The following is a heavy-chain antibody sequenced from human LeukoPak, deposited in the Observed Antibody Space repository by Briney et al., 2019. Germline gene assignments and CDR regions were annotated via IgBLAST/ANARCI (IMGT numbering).Heavy chain of an antibody. Sequence: GGSLRLSCTASGFTFSGYSMNWIRQAPGKGLEWVSSFGTRSTSVYHAGSVKGRFAISRDNAKNSLYLQMNSLRAEDTALYYCAREVSEGFDFWGQGTLVTVSS. CDR2: FGTRSTSV. CDR1: GFTFSGYS. D-gene: IGHD3-22*01. J-gene: IGHJ4*02. V-gene: IGHV3-21*01. CDR3: AREVSEGFDF.